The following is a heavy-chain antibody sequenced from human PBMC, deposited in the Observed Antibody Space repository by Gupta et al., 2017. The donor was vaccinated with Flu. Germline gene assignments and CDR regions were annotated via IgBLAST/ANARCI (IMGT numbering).Heavy chain of an antibody. J-gene: IGHJ1*01. CDR3: AKDGCSGGSCYVHTEYFQH. V-gene: IGHV3-23*01. CDR2: ISGSGGST. CDR1: GFTFSSYA. D-gene: IGHD2-15*01. Sequence: EVQLLESGGGLVQPGGSLRLSCAASGFTFSSYAMSWVRQAPGKGLEWVSAISGSGGSTYYADSVKGRFTISRDNSKNTLYLQMNSLRAEDTAVYYCAKDGCSGGSCYVHTEYFQHWGQGTLVTVSS.